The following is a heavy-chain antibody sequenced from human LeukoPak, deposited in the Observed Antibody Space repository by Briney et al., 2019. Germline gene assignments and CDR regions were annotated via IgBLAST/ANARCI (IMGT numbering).Heavy chain of an antibody. V-gene: IGHV3-21*01. CDR3: ARSGVSLGYCSSTSCYQGAFDI. J-gene: IGHJ3*02. CDR1: GFTFSSYS. D-gene: IGHD2-2*01. Sequence: GGSLRLSCAASGFTFSSYSMNWVRQAPGKGLEWVSSISSSSSYIYYADSVKGRFTISRDNAKNSLYLQMNSLRAEDTAVYYCARSGVSLGYCSSTSCYQGAFDIWGQGTMVTVSS. CDR2: ISSSSSYI.